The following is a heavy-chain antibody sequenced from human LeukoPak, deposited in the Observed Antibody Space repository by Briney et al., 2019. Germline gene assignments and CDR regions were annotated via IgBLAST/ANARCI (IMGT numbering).Heavy chain of an antibody. D-gene: IGHD2-15*01. J-gene: IGHJ4*02. V-gene: IGHV4-59*08. CDR1: GGSISSYF. CDR2: IYYSGST. CDR3: ARRGCSAGSCYLGV. Sequence: SETLSLTCTVSGGSISSYFWSWIRQPPGKALEWIGYIYYSGSTNYNPSLKSRVTISVDTSKNQFSLKLSSVTAAGTAVYYCARRGCSAGSCYLGVWGQGILVTVSS.